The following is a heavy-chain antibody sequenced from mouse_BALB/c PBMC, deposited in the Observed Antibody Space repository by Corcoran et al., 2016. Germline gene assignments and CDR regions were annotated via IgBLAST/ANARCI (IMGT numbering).Heavy chain of an antibody. Sequence: EVQLQQSGPELVKPGASVKMSCKASGYTFTSYVMHWVKQKPGQGLEWIGYINPYNDGTKYNEKFKGKATMTADKSSSTAYMELSSLTSEDSAVYFCARRNDAWYFDVWGAGTTVTVSS. J-gene: IGHJ1*01. CDR1: GYTFTSYV. CDR2: INPYNDGT. D-gene: IGHD2-14*01. CDR3: ARRNDAWYFDV. V-gene: IGHV1S136*01.